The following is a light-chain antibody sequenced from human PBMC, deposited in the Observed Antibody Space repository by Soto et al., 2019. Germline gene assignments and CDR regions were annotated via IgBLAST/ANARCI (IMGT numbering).Light chain of an antibody. CDR3: QQYGSSST. V-gene: IGKV3-20*01. J-gene: IGKJ1*01. CDR1: QSLSTY. CDR2: SAS. Sequence: EIVLTQSPATLSLSPGERATLSCRASQSLSTYLAWYQQKPGQAPRLLIYSASRRATGFPDRFSGSGSETDFTLTISGLEPEDFAVYYCQQYGSSSTFGQGTKVDIK.